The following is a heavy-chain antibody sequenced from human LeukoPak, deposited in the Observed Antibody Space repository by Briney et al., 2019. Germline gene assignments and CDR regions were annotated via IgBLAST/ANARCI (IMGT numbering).Heavy chain of an antibody. CDR2: ISSSGSTI. V-gene: IGHV3-48*03. Sequence: GGSLRLSCAASGFTFSSYEMNWVRQAPGKGLEWVSYISSSGSTIYYADSVRGRFTISRDNANNSLSLQMNSLRAEDTAVYYRARETNLISSGLDYWGLGTLVTVPS. J-gene: IGHJ4*02. CDR3: ARETNLISSGLDY. CDR1: GFTFSSYE. D-gene: IGHD3-10*01.